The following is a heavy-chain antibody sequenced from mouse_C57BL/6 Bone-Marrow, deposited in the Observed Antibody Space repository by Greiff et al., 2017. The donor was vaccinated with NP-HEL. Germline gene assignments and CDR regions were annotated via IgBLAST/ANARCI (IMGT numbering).Heavy chain of an antibody. CDR3: ARSPDYYGSSYFDY. J-gene: IGHJ2*01. V-gene: IGHV1-54*01. D-gene: IGHD1-1*01. Sequence: QVQLQQSGAELVRPGTSVKVSCKASGYAFTNYLIEWVKQRPGQGLEWIGVINPGSGGTTYNEKFKSKATLTVDKPSSTAYMQLSSLTSEDSAVYYCARSPDYYGSSYFDYWGQGTTLTVSS. CDR2: INPGSGGT. CDR1: GYAFTNYL.